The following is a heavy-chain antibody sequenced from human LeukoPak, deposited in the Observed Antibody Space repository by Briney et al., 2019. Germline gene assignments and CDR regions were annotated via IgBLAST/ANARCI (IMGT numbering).Heavy chain of an antibody. CDR1: GFTFSSNA. J-gene: IGHJ4*02. V-gene: IGHV3-23*01. CDR3: VKSYDSSGYYLPY. Sequence: GGSLRLSCAASGFTFSSNAMSWVRQAPGKGLEWVSAISGSRATTYYADSVKGRFTISRDNSKNTLYLQMNSLRAEDTAVYYCVKSYDSSGYYLPYWGQRTLVTVSS. D-gene: IGHD3-22*01. CDR2: ISGSRATT.